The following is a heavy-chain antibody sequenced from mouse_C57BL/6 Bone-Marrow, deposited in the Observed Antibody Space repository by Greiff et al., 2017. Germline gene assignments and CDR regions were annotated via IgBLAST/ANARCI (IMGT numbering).Heavy chain of an antibody. CDR2: INPGSGGT. D-gene: IGHD2-1*01. CDR1: GYAFTNYL. CDR3: ARSDGNTWFAY. Sequence: QVQLQQSGAELVRPGTSVKVSCKASGYAFTNYLIEWVQQRPGQGLEWIGVINPGSGGTNYNEKFKGKATLTADKSSSTAYMQLSSLTSEDSAVYFCARSDGNTWFAYWGQGTLVTVSA. V-gene: IGHV1-54*01. J-gene: IGHJ3*01.